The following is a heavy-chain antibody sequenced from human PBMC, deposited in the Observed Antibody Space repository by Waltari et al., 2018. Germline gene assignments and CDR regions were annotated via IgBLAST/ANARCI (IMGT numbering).Heavy chain of an antibody. CDR1: GGAFSGYA. V-gene: IGHV1-69*01. D-gene: IGHD2-2*01. Sequence: QVQLVQSGAEVKKPGSSVKVSCKASGGAFSGYAISWVRQAPAHGLEWMGGIIPIFGTANYAQKFQGRVTITADESTSTAYMELSSLRSEDTAVYYCARALLRAGTSCYVCYYGMDVWGQGTTVTVSS. J-gene: IGHJ6*02. CDR3: ARALLRAGTSCYVCYYGMDV. CDR2: IIPIFGTA.